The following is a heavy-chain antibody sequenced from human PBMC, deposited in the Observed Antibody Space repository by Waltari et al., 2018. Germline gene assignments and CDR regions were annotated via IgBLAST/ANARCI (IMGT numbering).Heavy chain of an antibody. CDR2: INEDGSEK. V-gene: IGHV3-7*01. Sequence: EVQLVESGGGLVQPGGSLRLSCAASGFTFSDYWMSWVRQAPGKGLEWVANINEDGSEKYYVDSVTGRFTVSRDNAKNSLYLQMSSLRVEDTAVYYCARDTSTRSSDYWGQGTLVTVSS. J-gene: IGHJ4*02. CDR1: GFTFSDYW. CDR3: ARDTSTRSSDY. D-gene: IGHD2-2*01.